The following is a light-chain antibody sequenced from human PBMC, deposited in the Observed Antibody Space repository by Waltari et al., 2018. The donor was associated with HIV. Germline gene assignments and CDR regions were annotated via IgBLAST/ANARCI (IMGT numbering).Light chain of an antibody. CDR2: KAS. CDR3: QQYHSYPIT. V-gene: IGKV1-5*03. Sequence: DIQMTQSPSTLSASVGDRVTITCRASQSIVRWVAWYQQKPGKAPNLLIYKASTLESGVPPRFSGSGSGTEFTLTIRSLQSDDFATYYCQQYHSYPITFGRGTRLEIK. CDR1: QSIVRW. J-gene: IGKJ5*01.